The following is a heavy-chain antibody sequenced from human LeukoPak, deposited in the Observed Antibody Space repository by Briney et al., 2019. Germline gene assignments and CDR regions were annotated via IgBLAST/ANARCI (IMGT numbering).Heavy chain of an antibody. V-gene: IGHV1-8*01. Sequence: ASVKVSCKASGYTFTSYDINWVRQAAGQGGEWMGWMNPKSGNTGYAQKFQGRVTMTRNTSISTAYMELSSLRSEDTAVYYCARGPYCSSTSCYAHDAFDIWGQGTMVTASS. CDR2: MNPKSGNT. CDR1: GYTFTSYD. J-gene: IGHJ3*02. D-gene: IGHD2-2*01. CDR3: ARGPYCSSTSCYAHDAFDI.